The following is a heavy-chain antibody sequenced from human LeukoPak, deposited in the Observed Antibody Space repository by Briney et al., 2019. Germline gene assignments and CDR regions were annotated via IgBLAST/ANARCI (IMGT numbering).Heavy chain of an antibody. V-gene: IGHV3-64D*06. CDR3: ARDRIAVAGTRYYYYGMDV. CDR1: GFTFSSYA. CDR2: ISSNGGST. D-gene: IGHD6-19*01. Sequence: GGSLRLSCSASGFTFSSYAMHWVRQAPGKGLEYVSAISSNGGSTYYADSVKGRFTISRDNSKNTLYLQMSSLRAEDTAVYYCARDRIAVAGTRYYYYGMDVWGQGTTVTVSS. J-gene: IGHJ6*02.